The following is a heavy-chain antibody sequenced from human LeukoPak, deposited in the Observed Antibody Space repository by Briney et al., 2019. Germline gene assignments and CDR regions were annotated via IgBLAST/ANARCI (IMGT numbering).Heavy chain of an antibody. D-gene: IGHD6-13*01. Sequence: ASVEVSCKASGYTFTGYYMHWVRQAPGQGLEWMGWINPNSGGTNYAQKFQGRVTMTRDTSISTAYMELSRLRSDDTAVYYCARSIAAAGRRVDYWGQGTLVTVSS. CDR2: INPNSGGT. CDR3: ARSIAAAGRRVDY. V-gene: IGHV1-2*02. CDR1: GYTFTGYY. J-gene: IGHJ4*02.